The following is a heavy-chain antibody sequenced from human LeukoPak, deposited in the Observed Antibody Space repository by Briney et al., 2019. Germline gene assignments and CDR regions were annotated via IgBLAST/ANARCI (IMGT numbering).Heavy chain of an antibody. D-gene: IGHD1-26*01. CDR1: GYTFTSYD. CDR3: ARQQIVGARYYYYYGMDV. Sequence: ASVKVSCKASGYTFTSYDINWVRQATGQGLEWVGWVNPNSGNTGYAQKFQGRVTMTRNTSISTAYMELSSLRSEDTAVYYCARQQIVGARYYYYYGMDVWGQGTTVTVSS. J-gene: IGHJ6*02. CDR2: VNPNSGNT. V-gene: IGHV1-8*01.